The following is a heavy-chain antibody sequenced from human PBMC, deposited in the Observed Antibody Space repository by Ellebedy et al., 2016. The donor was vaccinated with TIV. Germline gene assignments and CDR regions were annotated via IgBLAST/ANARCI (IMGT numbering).Heavy chain of an antibody. CDR2: ISFDRGDK. V-gene: IGHV3-30*18. D-gene: IGHD4-17*01. J-gene: IGHJ4*02. CDR1: GFTFFNYG. CDR3: AKDFAVTTMEGAFEY. Sequence: GESLKISCAASGFTFFNYGMHWVRQAPGKGLEWVASISFDRGDKYFADSVKGRFTISRDNSKNTLFLQMNSLRVEDTAVYYCAKDFAVTTMEGAFEYWGQGTLVTVSS.